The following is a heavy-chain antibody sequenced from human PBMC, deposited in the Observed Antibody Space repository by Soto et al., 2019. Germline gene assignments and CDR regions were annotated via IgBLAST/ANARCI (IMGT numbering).Heavy chain of an antibody. CDR1: GGSISSGGYY. V-gene: IGHV4-31*03. J-gene: IGHJ4*01. D-gene: IGHD4-4*01. CDR2: IYYSGST. Sequence: SETLSLTCTVSGGSISSGGYYWSWIRQHPGKGLEWIGYIYYSGSTYYNPSLKSRVTISVDTSKNQFSLKLSSVTAADTAVYYCARRLSPAPVVTFYFDYGAQETIVNVYS. CDR3: ARRLSPAPVVTFYFDY.